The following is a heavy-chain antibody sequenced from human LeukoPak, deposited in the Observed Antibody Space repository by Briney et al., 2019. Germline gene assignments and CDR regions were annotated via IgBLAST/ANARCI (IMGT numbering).Heavy chain of an antibody. D-gene: IGHD3-9*01. J-gene: IGHJ4*02. CDR1: GYSISSGYY. Sequence: SETLSLTCTVSGYSISSGYYWGWIRQPPGKGLEWIGSIYHSGSTYYNPSLKSRVTISVDTSKNQFSLKLSSVTAADTAMYYCARHSRGDDILTWGQGTLVTVSS. V-gene: IGHV4-38-2*02. CDR3: ARHSRGDDILT. CDR2: IYHSGST.